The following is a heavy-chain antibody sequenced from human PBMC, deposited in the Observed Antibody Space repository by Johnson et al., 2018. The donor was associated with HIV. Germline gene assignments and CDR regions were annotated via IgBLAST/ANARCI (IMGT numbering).Heavy chain of an antibody. CDR2: INSDWSSP. Sequence: VQLVESGGGLVKPGGSMRHSRAASGFTFSSYWMHWVRQAPGMGLVWVSRINSDWSSPSYADPVMGRFTIARDTAKNTLYLQMNSLRAEDTAVYYCARRAYYYDSSGYYSNAFDIWGQGTMVTVSS. V-gene: IGHV3-74*02. CDR3: ARRAYYYDSSGYYSNAFDI. CDR1: GFTFSSYW. D-gene: IGHD3-22*01. J-gene: IGHJ3*02.